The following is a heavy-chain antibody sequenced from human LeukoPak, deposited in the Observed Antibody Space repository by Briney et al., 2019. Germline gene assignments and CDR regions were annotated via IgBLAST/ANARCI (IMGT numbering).Heavy chain of an antibody. Sequence: SETLSLTCAVYGGSFSRYYWTWIRQPPGKGLEWIGEINHSGSANYNPSLKSRVTISVDASQSQFSLRLSSVTAADTAGYYCARLTYSNNWYFRRGLDNWFDPWGQGTLVTVSS. D-gene: IGHD6-13*01. V-gene: IGHV4-34*01. CDR3: ARLTYSNNWYFRRGLDNWFDP. CDR2: INHSGSA. CDR1: GGSFSRYY. J-gene: IGHJ5*02.